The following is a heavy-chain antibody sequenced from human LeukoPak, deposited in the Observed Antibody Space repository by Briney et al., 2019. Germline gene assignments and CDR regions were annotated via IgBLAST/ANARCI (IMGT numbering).Heavy chain of an antibody. V-gene: IGHV4-39*01. CDR2: IYYSGST. CDR3: ARRGDDDSSGYYSGFDY. J-gene: IGHJ4*02. D-gene: IGHD3-22*01. Sequence: KPSETLSLTCTVSGGSISSSSYYWGWIRQPPGKGLEWIGSIYYSGSTYYNPSLKSRVTISVDTSKNQFSLKLSSLTAADTAVYYCARRGDDDSSGYYSGFDYWGQGTLATVSS. CDR1: GGSISSSSYY.